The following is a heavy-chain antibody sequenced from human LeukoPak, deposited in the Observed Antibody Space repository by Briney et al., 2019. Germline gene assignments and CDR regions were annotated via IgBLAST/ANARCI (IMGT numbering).Heavy chain of an antibody. D-gene: IGHD3-16*01. J-gene: IGHJ4*02. V-gene: IGHV1-18*01. CDR1: GYTFTAYG. CDR3: SRDDGPFGGVRFDH. CDR2: ISANNGNT. Sequence: ASVKVSCKASGYTFTAYGISWVRQAPGQGLEWMGWISANNGNTNYAQRVQGRVTMTRDTSTSTAYMELRSLRYDDTAVYYCSRDDGPFGGVRFDHWGQGTLVTVSS.